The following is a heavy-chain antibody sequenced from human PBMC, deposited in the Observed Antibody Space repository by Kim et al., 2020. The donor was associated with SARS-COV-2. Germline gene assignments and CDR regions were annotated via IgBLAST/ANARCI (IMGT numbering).Heavy chain of an antibody. J-gene: IGHJ4*02. D-gene: IGHD3-22*01. Sequence: ADSVKGRFTISRDNAKNSLYLQMTSLRAEDTAVYYCARGIYYYDSSGPDYWGQGTLVTVSS. CDR3: ARGIYYYDSSGPDY. V-gene: IGHV3-21*01.